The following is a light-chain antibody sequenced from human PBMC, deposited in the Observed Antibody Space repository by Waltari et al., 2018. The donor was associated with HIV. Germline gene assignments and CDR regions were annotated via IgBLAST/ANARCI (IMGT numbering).Light chain of an antibody. CDR2: GAS. CDR1: QSVSSSY. Sequence: EIVLTQSPGTLSLSPGERATLSCRASQSVSSSYLAWYQQKPGKAPRLLIYGASSRATGIPDRFSGSGSGTDFTLTISRLAPEDFAVYYCQQYGSSPLFTFGPGTKVDIK. CDR3: QQYGSSPLFT. J-gene: IGKJ3*01. V-gene: IGKV3-20*01.